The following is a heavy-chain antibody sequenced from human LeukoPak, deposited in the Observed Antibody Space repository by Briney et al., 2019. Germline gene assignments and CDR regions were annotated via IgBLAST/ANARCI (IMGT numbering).Heavy chain of an antibody. J-gene: IGHJ4*02. V-gene: IGHV1-18*01. CDR1: GYTFTSYG. D-gene: IGHD2-2*01. Sequence: ASVKVSCKASGYTFTSYGISWVRQAPGQGLEWMGWISAYNGNTNYAQKLQGRATMTTDTSTSTAYMELRSLRSDDTAVYYCARDIVVVPAAILFDYWGQGTLVTVSS. CDR2: ISAYNGNT. CDR3: ARDIVVVPAAILFDY.